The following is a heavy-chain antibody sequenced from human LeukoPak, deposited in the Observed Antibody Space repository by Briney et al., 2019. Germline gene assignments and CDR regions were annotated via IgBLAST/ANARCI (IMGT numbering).Heavy chain of an antibody. D-gene: IGHD3-10*01. Sequence: GESLKISCKGSGYSFTSYWIGWVRQMPGKGLEWMGIIYPGDTDTRYSPSFQGQVTISADKSISTAYLQWSSLKASDTAMYYCARPYGSGSYLPYYFDYWGQGTLVTVSS. J-gene: IGHJ4*02. CDR2: IYPGDTDT. CDR3: ARPYGSGSYLPYYFDY. CDR1: GYSFTSYW. V-gene: IGHV5-51*01.